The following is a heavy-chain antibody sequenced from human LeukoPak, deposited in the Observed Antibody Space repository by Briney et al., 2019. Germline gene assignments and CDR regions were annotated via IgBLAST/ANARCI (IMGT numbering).Heavy chain of an antibody. D-gene: IGHD1-26*01. CDR2: IIPIFGTA. CDR1: GGTFSSYA. CDR3: ARDRVVGATAAFDY. J-gene: IGHJ4*02. Sequence: ASVKVSCKASGGTFSSYAISWVRQAPGQGLEWMGGIIPIFGTANCAQKFQGRVTITADESTSTAYMELSSLRSEDTAVYYCARDRVVGATAAFDYWGQGTLVTVSS. V-gene: IGHV1-69*13.